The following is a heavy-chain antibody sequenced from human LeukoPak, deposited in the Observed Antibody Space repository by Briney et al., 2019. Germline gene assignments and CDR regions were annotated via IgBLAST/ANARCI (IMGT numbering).Heavy chain of an antibody. V-gene: IGHV3-21*01. Sequence: GGSLRLSCAASGFTFSSYSMNWVRQAPGKGLEWVSSISSSSSYIYYADSVKGRFTISRDNAKNSLYPQMNSLRAGDTAVYYCAIYPSSIAAPWGQGTLVTVSS. D-gene: IGHD6-6*01. CDR2: ISSSSSYI. J-gene: IGHJ5*02. CDR3: AIYPSSIAAP. CDR1: GFTFSSYS.